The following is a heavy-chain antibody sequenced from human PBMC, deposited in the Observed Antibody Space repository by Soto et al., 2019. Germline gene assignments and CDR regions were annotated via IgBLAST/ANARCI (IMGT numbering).Heavy chain of an antibody. J-gene: IGHJ6*03. CDR2: INAGNGNT. V-gene: IGHV1-3*01. CDR3: ARGLRYGDYYYMDV. CDR1: GYTFTSYA. D-gene: IGHD4-17*01. Sequence: ASVKVSCKASGYTFTSYAMNWVRQAPGQRLEWMGWINAGNGNTQYSQKFQGRVTITSDTYTSTAYMELSSLRSEDTAEYYCARGLRYGDYYYMDVWGKGTTVTVSS.